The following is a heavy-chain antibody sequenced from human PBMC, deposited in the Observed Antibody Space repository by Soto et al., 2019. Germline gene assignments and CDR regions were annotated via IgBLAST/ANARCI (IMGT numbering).Heavy chain of an antibody. Sequence: QVQLGQSGAEVKKPGASVKVSCKASGYTFTSYAMHWVRQAPGQRLEWMGWINAGNGNTKYSQKFQGRVTITRDTSASTAYMELSSLRSEDRAVYYCARDPGYSYGYNWGQGTLVTVSS. J-gene: IGHJ4*02. D-gene: IGHD5-18*01. CDR2: INAGNGNT. CDR3: ARDPGYSYGYN. CDR1: GYTFTSYA. V-gene: IGHV1-3*01.